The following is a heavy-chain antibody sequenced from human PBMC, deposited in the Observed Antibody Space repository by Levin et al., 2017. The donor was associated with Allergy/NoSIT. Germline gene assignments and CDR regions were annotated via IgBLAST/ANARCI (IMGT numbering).Heavy chain of an antibody. J-gene: IGHJ4*02. Sequence: GSLRLSCAASGFTFRNYAMHWVRQAPGKGLGWVGVISDDGSSEFYIDSVKGRFTISRDNSKNRLYLQMDSLRAEDTALYYCVREIAEEGTWGQGTLVIVSS. CDR2: ISDDGSSE. CDR3: VREIAEEGT. D-gene: IGHD1-1*01. CDR1: GFTFRNYA. V-gene: IGHV3-30-3*01.